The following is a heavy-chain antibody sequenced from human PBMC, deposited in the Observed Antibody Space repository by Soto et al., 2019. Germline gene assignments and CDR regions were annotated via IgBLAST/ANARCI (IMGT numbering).Heavy chain of an antibody. D-gene: IGHD3-22*01. CDR2: ISYDGSNK. Sequence: PGGSLRLSCAASGFTFSSYGMHWVRQAPGKGLEWVAVISYDGSNKYYADSVKGRFTISRDNSKNTLYLQMNSLRAEDTAVYYCAKAQGADYYDSSGYYGRSWFDPWGQGTLVTVSS. CDR1: GFTFSSYG. J-gene: IGHJ5*02. CDR3: AKAQGADYYDSSGYYGRSWFDP. V-gene: IGHV3-30*18.